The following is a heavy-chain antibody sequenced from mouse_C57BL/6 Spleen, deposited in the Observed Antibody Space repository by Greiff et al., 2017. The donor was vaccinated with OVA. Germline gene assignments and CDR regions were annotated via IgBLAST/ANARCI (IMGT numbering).Heavy chain of an antibody. CDR3: ASVPYYYGSSPFAY. CDR1: GYSFTGYY. J-gene: IGHJ3*01. CDR2: INPSTGGT. D-gene: IGHD1-1*01. V-gene: IGHV1-42*01. Sequence: EVQLQQSGPELVKPGASVKISCKASGYSFTGYYMNWVKQSPEKSLEWIGEINPSTGGTTYNQKFKAKATLTADTSSSTAYLQLKSLTSEDSAVYCCASVPYYYGSSPFAYWGQGTLVTVSA.